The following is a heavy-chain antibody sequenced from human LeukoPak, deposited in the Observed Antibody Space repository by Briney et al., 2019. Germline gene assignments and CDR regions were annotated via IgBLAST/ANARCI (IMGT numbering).Heavy chain of an antibody. V-gene: IGHV3-21*01. CDR1: GFTFDNYA. Sequence: GGSLRLSCAASGFTFDNYAMNWVRQAPGKGLEWVSSISSTSSYIYYADSVKGRFTISRDNAKNSLYLQMNSLRAEDTAVYYCAKDELVMGSSGSCFDYWGQGTLVTVSS. D-gene: IGHD3-10*01. J-gene: IGHJ4*02. CDR2: ISSTSSYI. CDR3: AKDELVMGSSGSCFDY.